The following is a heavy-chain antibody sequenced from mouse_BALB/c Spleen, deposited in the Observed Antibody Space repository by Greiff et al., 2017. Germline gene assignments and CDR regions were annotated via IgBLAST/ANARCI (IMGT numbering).Heavy chain of an antibody. CDR1: GFNIKDTY. Sequence: VQLQQPGAELVKPGASVKLSCTASGFNIKDTYMHWVKQRPEQGLEWIGRIDPANGNTKYDPKFQGKATITADTSSNTAYLQLSSLTSEDTAVYYCAWGYAMDYWGQGTSVTVSS. V-gene: IGHV14-3*02. CDR2: IDPANGNT. J-gene: IGHJ4*01. CDR3: AWGYAMDY. D-gene: IGHD4-1*01.